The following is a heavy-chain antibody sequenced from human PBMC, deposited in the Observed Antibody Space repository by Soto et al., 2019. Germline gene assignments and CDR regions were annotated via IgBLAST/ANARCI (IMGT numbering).Heavy chain of an antibody. D-gene: IGHD3-9*01. CDR3: ARDVRDTGYSYWLDP. CDR2: IKYSGTT. J-gene: IGHJ5*02. CDR1: GGSISSYY. Sequence: SETMSLTCTVSGGSISSYYWRWIRQPPGKGLEWIGCIKYSGTTHYSPSLKSRVNISFDKSKNQVFLNLRFVTGADTAVYFCARDVRDTGYSYWLDPWGQGILVTVSS. V-gene: IGHV4-59*12.